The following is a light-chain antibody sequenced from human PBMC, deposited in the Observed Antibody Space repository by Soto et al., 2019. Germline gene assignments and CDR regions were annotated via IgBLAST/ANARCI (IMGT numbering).Light chain of an antibody. Sequence: EIVLTQSPATLSLSPGERATLSCRASQSVSSYLAWYQQKPGQAPRLLIYDASNRATGIPARFSGSGSGTEFTLTISSLQSEDFAVYYCQHYTNWPLTFGGGTKVEIK. J-gene: IGKJ4*01. CDR3: QHYTNWPLT. CDR1: QSVSSY. CDR2: DAS. V-gene: IGKV3-11*01.